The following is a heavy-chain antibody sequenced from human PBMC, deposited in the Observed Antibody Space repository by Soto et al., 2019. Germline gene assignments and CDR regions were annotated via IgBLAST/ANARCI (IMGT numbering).Heavy chain of an antibody. D-gene: IGHD5-18*01. CDR2: IWYDGSNK. J-gene: IGHJ4*02. CDR3: ARDLTYSYGPDY. Sequence: GGSLRLSCAASGFTFSSYGMHWVRQAPGKGLEWVAVIWYDGSNKYYADSVKGRFTISRDNSKNTLDLQMNSLRAEDTAVYYCARDLTYSYGPDYWGQGTLVTVSS. CDR1: GFTFSSYG. V-gene: IGHV3-33*01.